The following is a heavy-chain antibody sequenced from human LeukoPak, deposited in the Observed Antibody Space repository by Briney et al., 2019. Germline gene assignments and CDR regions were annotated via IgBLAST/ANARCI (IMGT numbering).Heavy chain of an antibody. Sequence: SETLSLTCAVYGGSFSGYYWSWIRQPPGKGLEWIGEINHSGSTNYNPSLKSRVTISVDTSKNQFSLKLSSVTAADTAVYYCARPLHKLAPMDVWGKGTTVTISS. J-gene: IGHJ6*04. D-gene: IGHD1-1*01. CDR3: ARPLHKLAPMDV. CDR2: INHSGST. V-gene: IGHV4-34*01. CDR1: GGSFSGYY.